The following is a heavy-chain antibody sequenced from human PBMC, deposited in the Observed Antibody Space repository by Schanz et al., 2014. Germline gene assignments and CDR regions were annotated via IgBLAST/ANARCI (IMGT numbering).Heavy chain of an antibody. D-gene: IGHD3-10*01. CDR1: GFTFSSYA. Sequence: EVQLAESGGGLVQPGGSLRLSCAASGFTFSSYAMHWVRQAPGKGLVWVSRIKSDGSSTSYADSVKGRFTISRDNAKNTLYLQMNSLRAEDTAVYCCARPALWFGDNCFDPWGQGTLVTVSS. J-gene: IGHJ5*02. V-gene: IGHV3-74*02. CDR2: IKSDGSST. CDR3: ARPALWFGDNCFDP.